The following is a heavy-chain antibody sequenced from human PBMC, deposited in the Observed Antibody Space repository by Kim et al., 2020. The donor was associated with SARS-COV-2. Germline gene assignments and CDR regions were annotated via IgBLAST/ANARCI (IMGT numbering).Heavy chain of an antibody. Sequence: GGSLRLSCAASGFISSSYAMSWVRQAPGKGLEWVSSIRGSGSSTYYADSVKGRFTISRDNSKNMLYLQMNSLRAEDTAVYYCAKGGTQWLPSTGTHFDYWGQGTLVTVSP. CDR1: GFISSSYA. CDR3: AKGGTQWLPSTGTHFDY. CDR2: IRGSGSST. V-gene: IGHV3-23*01. D-gene: IGHD6-19*01. J-gene: IGHJ4*02.